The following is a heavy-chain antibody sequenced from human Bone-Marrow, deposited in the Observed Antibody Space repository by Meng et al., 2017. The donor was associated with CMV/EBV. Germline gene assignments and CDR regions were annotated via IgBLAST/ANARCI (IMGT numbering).Heavy chain of an antibody. CDR1: GFTFSSYW. D-gene: IGHD3-3*01. CDR3: ASDSVHYDFWSGYSTGWFDP. J-gene: IGHJ5*02. Sequence: GESLKISCAASGFTFSSYWMHWVRQAPGKGLVWVSRINSDWSSTSYADSVKGRFTISRDNAKYTLYLQMNSLRAEDTAVYYCASDSVHYDFWSGYSTGWFDPWGQGTLVTVSS. V-gene: IGHV3-74*01. CDR2: INSDWSST.